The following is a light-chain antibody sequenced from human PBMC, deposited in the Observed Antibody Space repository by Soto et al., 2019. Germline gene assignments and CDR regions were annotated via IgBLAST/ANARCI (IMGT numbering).Light chain of an antibody. J-gene: IGKJ5*01. CDR3: QHSYRTPIT. Sequence: DIQMTQSPSSLSASVGDRITITCRASQSISSYLNWYQQKPGKAPKLLIHAASSLQSGVPSRFSGSGSATDYTLTISSLQPEDFATYYCQHSYRTPITFGQGTRLEI. V-gene: IGKV1-39*01. CDR2: AAS. CDR1: QSISSY.